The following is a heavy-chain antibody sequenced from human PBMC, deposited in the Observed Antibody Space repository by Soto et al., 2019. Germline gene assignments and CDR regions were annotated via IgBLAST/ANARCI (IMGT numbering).Heavy chain of an antibody. CDR1: GFTFSNNG. V-gene: IGHV3-30*03. CDR3: AMDLYGGSSRFDY. Sequence: QVQLVESGGGVVQPGRSLSLSSVASGFTFSNNGIHWVRQAPGKGLEWVAVISSEGSKKYYADSVKGRFTISRDNSKNTLYLQMNSLRAEDTAVYYCAMDLYGGSSRFDYWGQGTLVTVSS. D-gene: IGHD2-15*01. CDR2: ISSEGSKK. J-gene: IGHJ4*02.